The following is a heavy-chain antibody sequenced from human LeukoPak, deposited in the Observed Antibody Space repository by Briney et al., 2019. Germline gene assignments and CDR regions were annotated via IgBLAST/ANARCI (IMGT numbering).Heavy chain of an antibody. V-gene: IGHV4-59*01. J-gene: IGHJ3*02. CDR2: IYYSGST. CDR1: GGSISSYY. Sequence: TSETLSLTCAVSGGSISSYYWSWIRQPPGKGLEWIAYIYYSGSTHHNPSLKSRVTISVDTSKNQFSLKLSSVTAADTAVYYCARGYVSYYYDSSGYQDAFDIWGQGTMVTVSS. CDR3: ARGYVSYYYDSSGYQDAFDI. D-gene: IGHD3-22*01.